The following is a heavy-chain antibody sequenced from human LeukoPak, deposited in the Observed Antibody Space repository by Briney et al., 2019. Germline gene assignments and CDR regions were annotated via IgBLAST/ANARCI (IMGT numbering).Heavy chain of an antibody. Sequence: PGRSLRLSCEASGFTFHDYAMHWVRQAPGRGLERVSGISWNNGLIGYGDSVRGRFTVSRDNAKNSLYLQMNSLRPEDTAFYYCAKDLLAVPATIGSWGQGTLVTVSS. V-gene: IGHV3-9*01. J-gene: IGHJ4*02. CDR2: ISWNNGLI. CDR1: GFTFHDYA. D-gene: IGHD3-10*01. CDR3: AKDLLAVPATIGS.